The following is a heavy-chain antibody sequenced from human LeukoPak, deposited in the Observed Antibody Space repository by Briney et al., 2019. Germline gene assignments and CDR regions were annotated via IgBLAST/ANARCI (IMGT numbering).Heavy chain of an antibody. V-gene: IGHV3-9*01. CDR2: ISWNSGSI. CDR1: GFTFTIYS. J-gene: IGHJ6*02. CDR3: AKEGGSGSYPNYYYYYGMDV. D-gene: IGHD3-10*01. Sequence: GGSLRLSCAASGFTFTIYSMNWVRQAPGKGLEWVSGISWNSGSIGYADSVKGRFTISRDNAKNSLYLQMNSLRAEDTALYYCAKEGGSGSYPNYYYYYGMDVWGQGTTVTVS.